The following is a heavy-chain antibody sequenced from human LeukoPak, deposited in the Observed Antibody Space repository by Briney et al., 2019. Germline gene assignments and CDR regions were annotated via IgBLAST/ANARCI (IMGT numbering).Heavy chain of an antibody. CDR1: GFIFSSYG. CDR2: IWYDGSNK. Sequence: PGGSLRLSCAASGFIFSSYGMHWVRQAPDEGLEWVAIIWYDGSNKFYADSVKGRFTISRDDSKNTLYLQMNSLRAEDTAVYYCARDDTVYFDYWGQGTLVTVSS. J-gene: IGHJ4*02. D-gene: IGHD2-2*02. CDR3: ARDDTVYFDY. V-gene: IGHV3-33*08.